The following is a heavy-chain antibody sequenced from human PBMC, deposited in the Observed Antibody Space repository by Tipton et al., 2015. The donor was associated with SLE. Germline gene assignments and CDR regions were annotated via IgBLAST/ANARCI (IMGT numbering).Heavy chain of an antibody. CDR2: IYTSGST. CDR1: GGSISSGSYY. J-gene: IGHJ3*02. D-gene: IGHD3-22*01. Sequence: LRLSCTVSGGSISSGSYYWSWIRQPAGKGLEWIGRIYTSGSTNYNPSLKSRVTISVDTSKNQFSLKLSSVTAADTAVYYCAREDYDSSGYLNDAFDIWGQGTMVTASS. CDR3: AREDYDSSGYLNDAFDI. V-gene: IGHV4-61*02.